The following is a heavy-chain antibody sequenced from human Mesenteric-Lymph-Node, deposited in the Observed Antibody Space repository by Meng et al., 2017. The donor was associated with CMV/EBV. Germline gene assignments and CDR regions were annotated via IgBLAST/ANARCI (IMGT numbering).Heavy chain of an antibody. CDR3: ARSTASGTDFWG. Sequence: GESLKISCAASGFTFSDYWMQWVRQAPGGGLVWVARINVGGSKAPPRKYADSVEGRFTISRDDAQSTLYLQMNSLRVDDTAVYYCARSTASGTDFWGWGQGTLVTDSS. CDR1: GFTFSDYW. CDR2: INVGGSKAPPR. D-gene: IGHD3-10*01. V-gene: IGHV3-74*03. J-gene: IGHJ4*02.